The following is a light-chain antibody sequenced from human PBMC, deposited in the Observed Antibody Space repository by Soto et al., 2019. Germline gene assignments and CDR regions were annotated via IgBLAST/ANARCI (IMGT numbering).Light chain of an antibody. Sequence: VVTQSPATLSVFPGETATLSCRASQSVSSDLAWYQQRPGQAPRLLIYGASTRATGIPARFRGSGSGTEFRLTIRRLQSEDFATYYCQQYNTWHPKMAFGRGTKVEIK. CDR1: QSVSSD. V-gene: IGKV3-15*01. J-gene: IGKJ1*01. CDR2: GAS. CDR3: QQYNTWHPKMA.